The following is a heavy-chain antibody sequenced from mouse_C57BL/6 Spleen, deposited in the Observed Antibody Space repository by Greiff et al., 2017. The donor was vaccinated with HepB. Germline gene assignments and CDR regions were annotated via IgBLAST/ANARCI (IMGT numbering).Heavy chain of an antibody. J-gene: IGHJ1*03. V-gene: IGHV1-9*01. Sequence: QVQLQQSGAELMKPGASVKLSCKATGYTFTGYWIEWVKQRPGHGLEWIGEILPGSDSTNYNEKFKGKATFTADTSSNTAYMQRSSLTTEDSAIYYCARRAVYYSNPLDVWGTGTTVTVSS. CDR3: ARRAVYYSNPLDV. D-gene: IGHD2-5*01. CDR1: GYTFTGYW. CDR2: ILPGSDST.